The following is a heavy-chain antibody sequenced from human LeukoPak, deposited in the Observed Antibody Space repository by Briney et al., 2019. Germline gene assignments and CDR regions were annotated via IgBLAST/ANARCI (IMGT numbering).Heavy chain of an antibody. Sequence: GGSLRFSCTASGLSVSGNYWHWVRQAPGKALEWVSIIYSDGKTLYTKSVKGRFTFSRDKSKNTFYLQMNSLRAEDTAVYFCTYGDYPLTYWGQGTLVTVSS. CDR1: GLSVSGNY. CDR3: TYGDYPLTY. CDR2: IYSDGKT. J-gene: IGHJ4*02. D-gene: IGHD4-17*01. V-gene: IGHV3-66*01.